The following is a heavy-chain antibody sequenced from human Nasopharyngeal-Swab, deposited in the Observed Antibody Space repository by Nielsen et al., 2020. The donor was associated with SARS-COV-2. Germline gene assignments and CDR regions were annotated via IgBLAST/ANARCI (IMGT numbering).Heavy chain of an antibody. V-gene: IGHV4-31*02. CDR3: SKALRGRPMVIGRYFDF. D-gene: IGHD3-22*01. Sequence: WIRQPPGKGLEWIGYIYYSGSTFYNPSLMSRVAISADTTKNQFSLNVSSVPGADAAVYYCSKALRGRPMVIGRYFDFWGQGTLVTVSS. CDR2: IYYSGST. J-gene: IGHJ4*02.